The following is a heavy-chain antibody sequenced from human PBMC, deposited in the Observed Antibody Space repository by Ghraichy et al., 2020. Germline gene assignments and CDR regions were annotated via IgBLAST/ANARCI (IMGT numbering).Heavy chain of an antibody. Sequence: GGSLRLSCAASGFTFSSYGMHWVRQAPGKGLEWVAVIWYDGSNKYYADSVKGRFTISRDNSKNTLYLQMNSLRAEDTAVYYCAREGRYCGGDCYFLDYWGQGTLVTVSS. CDR3: AREGRYCGGDCYFLDY. J-gene: IGHJ4*02. CDR1: GFTFSSYG. V-gene: IGHV3-33*01. D-gene: IGHD2-21*02. CDR2: IWYDGSNK.